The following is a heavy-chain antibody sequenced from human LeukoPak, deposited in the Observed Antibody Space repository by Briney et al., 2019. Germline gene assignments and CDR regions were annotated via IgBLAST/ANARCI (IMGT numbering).Heavy chain of an antibody. CDR1: GGSISSGSYY. V-gene: IGHV4-61*02. J-gene: IGHJ6*02. CDR2: IYTSGST. Sequence: SGTLSLTCTVSGGSISSGSYYWSWIRQPAGKGLEWIGRIYTSGSTNYNPSLKSRVTISVDTSKNQFSLKLSSVTAADTAVYYCARAFPGYCSSTSCYGEYYYGMDVWGQGTTVTVSS. D-gene: IGHD2-2*01. CDR3: ARAFPGYCSSTSCYGEYYYGMDV.